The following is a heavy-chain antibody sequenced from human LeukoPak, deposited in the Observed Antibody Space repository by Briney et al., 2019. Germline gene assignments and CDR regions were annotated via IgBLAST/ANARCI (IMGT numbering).Heavy chain of an antibody. Sequence: ASVKVSCKASGYTFTDYFMHWVRQAPGQGLEWMGWINPNSGGTKYSQKFQDRVTMTRDTSISTVYMELSRLISDDTAVYYCARRAVTGTAVFDYWGQGTLVTVSS. CDR3: ARRAVTGTAVFDY. CDR1: GYTFTDYF. J-gene: IGHJ4*02. D-gene: IGHD6-19*01. V-gene: IGHV1-2*02. CDR2: INPNSGGT.